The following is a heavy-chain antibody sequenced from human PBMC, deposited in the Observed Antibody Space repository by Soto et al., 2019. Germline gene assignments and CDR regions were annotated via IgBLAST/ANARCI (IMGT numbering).Heavy chain of an antibody. CDR3: ARDRLNDFWTGYLLFDN. D-gene: IGHD3-3*01. CDR1: GYTFTGYG. V-gene: IGHV1-18*01. Sequence: GASVKVSCKASGYTFTGYGISWVRQAPGKGLEWMGWISPYNGNTKYAQKFQDRVTMTTDTSTSTAYMELRSLRSDDTAVYYCARDRLNDFWTGYLLFDNWGQGSLVTVSS. J-gene: IGHJ4*02. CDR2: ISPYNGNT.